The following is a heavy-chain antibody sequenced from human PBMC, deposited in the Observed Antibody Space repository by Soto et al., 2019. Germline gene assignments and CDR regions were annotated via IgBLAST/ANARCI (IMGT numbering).Heavy chain of an antibody. D-gene: IGHD5-18*01. CDR3: ARVQGGGGAMVHNY. V-gene: IGHV4-30-4*01. J-gene: IGHJ4*02. CDR2: IFYSGST. CDR1: GGSISGGDHY. Sequence: QVQLQESGPGLVKPSQTLSLTCTVSGGSISGGDHYWSWIRQPPGKGLEWIGYIFYSGSTYYNPTLKSRVTISVDTSKNQFSLKLSSVTAADTAVYYCARVQGGGGAMVHNYWGQGTLVTVSS.